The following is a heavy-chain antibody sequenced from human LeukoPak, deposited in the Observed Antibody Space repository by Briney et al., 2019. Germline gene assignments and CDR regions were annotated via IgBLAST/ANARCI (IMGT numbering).Heavy chain of an antibody. CDR3: ARGPDEGFNYGPLDS. CDR1: GFTFSSYG. J-gene: IGHJ4*02. D-gene: IGHD3-16*01. Sequence: GRSLRLSCAASGFTFSSYGMHWVRQAPGKGLEWVAVIWSDGTNKYYADSVKGRFTISRDNSQNTLSLQLNSLRAEDTAVYYCARGPDEGFNYGPLDSWGQGTLVTVSS. V-gene: IGHV3-33*01. CDR2: IWSDGTNK.